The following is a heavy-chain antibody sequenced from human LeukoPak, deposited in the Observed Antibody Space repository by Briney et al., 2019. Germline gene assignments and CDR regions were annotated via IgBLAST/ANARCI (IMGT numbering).Heavy chain of an antibody. D-gene: IGHD6-13*01. CDR1: GFTFSSYG. J-gene: IGHJ4*02. V-gene: IGHV3-33*06. CDR2: IWYDGSNK. CDR3: AKDLVKAAADTDY. Sequence: PGGSLRLSGAASGFTFSSYGMHWVRQAPGKGLEWVAVIWYDGSNKYYAASVKGRFTISRDNSKNTLYLQMNSLRAEDTAVYYCAKDLVKAAADTDYWGQGTLVTVSS.